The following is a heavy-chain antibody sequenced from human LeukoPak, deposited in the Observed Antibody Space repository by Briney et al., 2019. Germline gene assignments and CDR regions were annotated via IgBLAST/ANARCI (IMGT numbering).Heavy chain of an antibody. J-gene: IGHJ4*02. CDR1: GFTFSSYW. CDR3: ARVSGSGYDFGDFSSYFDY. V-gene: IGHV3-7*01. Sequence: GGSLRLSCAASGFTFSSYWMSWVRQAPGKGLEWVANIKQDGSEKYYVDSVKGRSTISRDNAKNSLYLQMNSLRAEDTAVYYCARVSGSGYDFGDFSSYFDYWGQGTLVTVSS. D-gene: IGHD5-12*01. CDR2: IKQDGSEK.